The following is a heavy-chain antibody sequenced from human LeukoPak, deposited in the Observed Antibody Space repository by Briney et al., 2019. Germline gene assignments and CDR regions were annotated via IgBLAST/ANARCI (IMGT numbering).Heavy chain of an antibody. J-gene: IGHJ6*02. V-gene: IGHV3-30*18. CDR1: GFTFSSYG. Sequence: GGSLRLSCAASGFTFSSYGMHWVRQAPGKGLEWVAVISYDGSNKYYADSVKGRFTIARDNSKNTLYLQMNSLRAEDTAVYYCAKYTAMVTEYYYYGMDVWGQGTTVTVSS. D-gene: IGHD5-18*01. CDR3: AKYTAMVTEYYYYGMDV. CDR2: ISYDGSNK.